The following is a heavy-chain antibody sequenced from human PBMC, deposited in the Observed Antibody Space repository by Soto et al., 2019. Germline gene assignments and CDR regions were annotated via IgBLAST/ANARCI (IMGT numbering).Heavy chain of an antibody. CDR2: IKSKTDGGTT. CDR1: GFTFSNAW. V-gene: IGHV3-15*01. D-gene: IGHD5-12*01. Sequence: GGSLRLSCAASGFTFSNAWMSWVRQAPGKGLEWVGRIKSKTDGGTTDYAAPVKGRFTISRDDSKNTLYLQMNSLKTEDTAVYYCTTWYTRYDYPIARHYWGQGTLVTVSS. J-gene: IGHJ4*02. CDR3: TTWYTRYDYPIARHY.